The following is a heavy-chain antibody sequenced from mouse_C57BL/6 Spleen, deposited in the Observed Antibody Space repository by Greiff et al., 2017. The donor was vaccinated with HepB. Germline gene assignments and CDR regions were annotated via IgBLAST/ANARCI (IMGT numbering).Heavy chain of an antibody. CDR1: GYTFTDYE. V-gene: IGHV1-15*01. CDR3: TREKTYYYGSSYYAMDY. J-gene: IGHJ4*01. CDR2: IDPETGGT. D-gene: IGHD1-1*01. Sequence: VQLQESGAELVRPGASVTLSCKASGYTFTDYEMHWVKQTPVHGLEWIGAIDPETGGTAYNQKFKGKAILTADKSSSTAYMELRSLTSEDSAVYYCTREKTYYYGSSYYAMDYWGQGTSVTVSS.